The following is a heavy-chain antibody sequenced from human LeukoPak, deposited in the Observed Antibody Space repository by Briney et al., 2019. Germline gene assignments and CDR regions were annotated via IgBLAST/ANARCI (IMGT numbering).Heavy chain of an antibody. CDR1: GFTFSSYD. V-gene: IGHV3-13*01. CDR3: AGGRTTVTALRYDYYYCTDV. J-gene: IGHJ6*02. D-gene: IGHD4-11*01. Sequence: PGGSLRHSRAPSGFTFSSYDMHGVRPATRKGLEWVSAIGTAGETYHPGSVKGPFTISRYTGKHSLYLQMNSLRAGDTDVYYCAGGRTTVTALRYDYYYCTDVWGQGTTVTVSS. CDR2: IGTAGET.